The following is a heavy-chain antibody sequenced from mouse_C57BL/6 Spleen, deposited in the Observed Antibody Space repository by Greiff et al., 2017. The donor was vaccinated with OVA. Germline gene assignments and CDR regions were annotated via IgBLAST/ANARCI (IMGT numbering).Heavy chain of an antibody. J-gene: IGHJ2*01. CDR3: ARDEGGWSGLFDY. V-gene: IGHV5-4*01. Sequence: EVMLVESGGGLVKPGGSLKLSCAASGFTFSSYAMSWVRQTPEKRLEWVATISDGGSYTYYPDNVKGRFTIYRDNAKNNLYLQMSHLKSEDTAMYYCARDEGGWSGLFDYWGQGTTLTVSS. D-gene: IGHD2-3*01. CDR2: ISDGGSYT. CDR1: GFTFSSYA.